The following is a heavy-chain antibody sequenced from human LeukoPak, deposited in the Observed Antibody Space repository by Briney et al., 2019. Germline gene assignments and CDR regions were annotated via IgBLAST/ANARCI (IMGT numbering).Heavy chain of an antibody. Sequence: GGSLRLSCAASGFTFSSYWMSWVRQAPGKGLEWVSVIYSGGSTYYADSVKGRFTISRDNSKNTLYLQMNSLRAEDTAVYYCAREGSSFCSGGSCYPSGFDYWGQGTLVTVSS. D-gene: IGHD2-15*01. J-gene: IGHJ4*02. CDR3: AREGSSFCSGGSCYPSGFDY. CDR2: IYSGGST. V-gene: IGHV3-53*01. CDR1: GFTFSSYW.